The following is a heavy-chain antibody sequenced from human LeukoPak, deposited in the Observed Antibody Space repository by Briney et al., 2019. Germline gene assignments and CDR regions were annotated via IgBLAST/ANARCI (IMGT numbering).Heavy chain of an antibody. J-gene: IGHJ4*02. CDR1: GFTFSNYA. Sequence: GGSLRLSCAASGFTFSNYAMSWVRQVPGKGLEWVSVISGSGSNTYYADSVKGRFTISRDNSKNTSYLQMNSLRAEDTAVYFCAKDSASYGRFDYWGQGTLVTVSS. CDR3: AKDSASYGRFDY. CDR2: ISGSGSNT. D-gene: IGHD5-18*01. V-gene: IGHV3-23*01.